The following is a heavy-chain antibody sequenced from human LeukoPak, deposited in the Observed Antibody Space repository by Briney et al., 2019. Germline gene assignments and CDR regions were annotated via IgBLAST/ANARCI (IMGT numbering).Heavy chain of an antibody. Sequence: PGGSLRLFCAASGFTFSRTAMSWVRQAPGKGLQWVATIGGSGAGTYYAASLKGRFNISRDNSKNTLYLQMNSLRTEDTATYYCAKDANYLRSGSFFIPFDYWGQGTLVTVHS. CDR1: GFTFSRTA. J-gene: IGHJ4*02. V-gene: IGHV3-23*01. CDR2: IGGSGAGT. CDR3: AKDANYLRSGSFFIPFDY. D-gene: IGHD4/OR15-4a*01.